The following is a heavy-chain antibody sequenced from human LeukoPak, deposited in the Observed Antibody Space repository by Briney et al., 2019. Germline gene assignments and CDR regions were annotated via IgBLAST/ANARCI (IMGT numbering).Heavy chain of an antibody. CDR2: IIPILGIA. V-gene: IGHV1-69*02. CDR1: GGTFSSYT. J-gene: IGHJ4*02. Sequence: SVKVSCKASGGTFSSYTISWVRQAPGQGLEWMGRIIPILGIANYAQKFQGRVTITADKSTCTAYMELSSLRSEDTAVYYCASYFWSGYYYDYWGQGTLVTVSS. CDR3: ASYFWSGYYYDY. D-gene: IGHD3-3*01.